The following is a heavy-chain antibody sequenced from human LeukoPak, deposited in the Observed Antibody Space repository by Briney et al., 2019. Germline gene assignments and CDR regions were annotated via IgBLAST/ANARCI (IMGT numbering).Heavy chain of an antibody. J-gene: IGHJ4*02. CDR3: ARDDRYYYGSGSTGGY. D-gene: IGHD3-10*01. Sequence: GGSLRLSCAASGFTFSSYEMSWVRQAPGKGLEWVSYISSSGSTIYYADSVKGRFTISRDNAKNSLYLQMNSLRAEDTAVYYCARDDRYYYGSGSTGGYWGQGTLVTVSS. CDR1: GFTFSSYE. V-gene: IGHV3-48*03. CDR2: ISSSGSTI.